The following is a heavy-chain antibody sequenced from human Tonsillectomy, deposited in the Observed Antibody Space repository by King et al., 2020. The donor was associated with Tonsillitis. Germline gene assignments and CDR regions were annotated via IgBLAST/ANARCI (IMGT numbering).Heavy chain of an antibody. V-gene: IGHV4-34*01. CDR3: ARTIGNRDGYNSYYYYYYGVDV. CDR2: INHSGST. CDR1: GGSFSGYY. J-gene: IGHJ6*02. Sequence: VQLQQWGAGLLKPSETLSLTCAVYGGSFSGYYWSWIRQPPGKGLEWIGEINHSGSTNYNPSLKSRVTISVDTSKNQFSLKLSSVTAADTAVYYCARTIGNRDGYNSYYYYYYGVDVWGQGTTVTVSS. D-gene: IGHD5-24*01.